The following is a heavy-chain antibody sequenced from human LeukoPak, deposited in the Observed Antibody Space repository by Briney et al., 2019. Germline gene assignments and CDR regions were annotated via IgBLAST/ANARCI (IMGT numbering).Heavy chain of an antibody. J-gene: IGHJ5*02. CDR2: IIPIFGTA. CDR1: GGTFSSYA. CDR3: ARADNYYDRAFDP. D-gene: IGHD3-22*01. V-gene: IGHV1-69*13. Sequence: ASVKVSCKASGGTFSSYAISWVRQAPGQGLEWMGGIIPIFGTASYAQKFQGRVTITADESTSTAYMELSSLRSEDTAMYYCARADNYYDRAFDPWGQGTLVTVSS.